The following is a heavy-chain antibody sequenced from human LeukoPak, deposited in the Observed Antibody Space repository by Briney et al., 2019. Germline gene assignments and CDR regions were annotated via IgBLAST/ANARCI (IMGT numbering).Heavy chain of an antibody. CDR1: GGSISSYY. J-gene: IGHJ4*02. V-gene: IGHV4-59*01. Sequence: SATLSLTCTVTGGSISSYYWSWIRPPPGKGLEWIGNIYDRGSTKYNPSLKSRVTISVDTSKNQFSLRLSSVTAADTAVYYCARGRTFDNWGQGTLVTVSS. CDR2: IYDRGST. CDR3: ARGRTFDN.